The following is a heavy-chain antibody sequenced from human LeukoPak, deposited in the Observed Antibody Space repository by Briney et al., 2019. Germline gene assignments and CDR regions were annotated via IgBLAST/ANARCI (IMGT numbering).Heavy chain of an antibody. CDR3: ARALVIAAAGTEAGSYYYYMDV. D-gene: IGHD6-13*01. V-gene: IGHV1-69*01. CDR2: IIPIFGTA. CDR1: GGTFSSYA. Sequence: GASVKVSCKASGGTFSSYAISWVRQAPGQGLEWMGGIIPIFGTANYVQKFQGRVTITADESTSTAYMELSSLRSEDTAVYYCARALVIAAAGTEAGSYYYYMDVWGKGTTVTISS. J-gene: IGHJ6*03.